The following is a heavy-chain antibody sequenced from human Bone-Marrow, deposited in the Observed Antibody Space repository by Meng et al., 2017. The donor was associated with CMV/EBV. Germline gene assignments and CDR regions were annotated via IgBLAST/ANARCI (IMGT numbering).Heavy chain of an antibody. J-gene: IGHJ6*02. D-gene: IGHD1-1*01. CDR2: ISAYNGNT. V-gene: IGHV1-18*01. CDR1: GYTFTSYG. Sequence: ASVKVSCKASGYTFTSYGISWVRQAPGQGLEWMGWISAYNGNTKYAQKLQGRVTMTTDTSASTAYMELKSLRSDDTAVYYCARDSLQPSYDYYGMDVWGQGTTVTVSS. CDR3: ARDSLQPSYDYYGMDV.